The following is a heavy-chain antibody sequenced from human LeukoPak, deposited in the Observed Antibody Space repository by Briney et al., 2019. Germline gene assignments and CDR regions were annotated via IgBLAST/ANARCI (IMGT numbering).Heavy chain of an antibody. J-gene: IGHJ5*01. V-gene: IGHV1-46*01. D-gene: IGHD6-13*01. CDR1: GYTFINYY. CDR2: INPSGGSA. Sequence: ASVKVSCKASGYTFINYYMHWVRQAPGQGPEWMGIINPSGGSAAYAQKFQGRVTMTRDISTSTVYMELSSLRSEDSAVYYCARVYYSSPRAWFDYWGQGTLVTVSS. CDR3: ARVYYSSPRAWFDY.